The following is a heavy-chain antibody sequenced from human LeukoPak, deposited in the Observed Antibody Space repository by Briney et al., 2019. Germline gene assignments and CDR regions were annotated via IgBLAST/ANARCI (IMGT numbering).Heavy chain of an antibody. CDR2: IIPSCGTA. V-gene: IGHV1-69*05. J-gene: IGHJ5*02. D-gene: IGHD3-22*01. CDR3: ARDSPKYYYDSSGYFDP. Sequence: PRASLGLSCKASGVTFSSYAMSWVRQAPGQGLEWMARIIPSCGTANYAQTLKGRFTITTDESTNTAYLQMSSLRSEDTAVYYCARDSPKYYYDSSGYFDPWGQGTLVTVSS. CDR1: GVTFSSYA.